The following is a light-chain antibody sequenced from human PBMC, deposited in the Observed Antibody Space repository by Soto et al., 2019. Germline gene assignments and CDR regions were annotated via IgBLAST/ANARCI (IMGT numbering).Light chain of an antibody. CDR2: GAS. V-gene: IGKV3-15*01. CDR3: QQYSNWPPAIT. Sequence: EIVFTQSPATLSLSPGEIATRSFMASQSVSSNLAWYHQKPGQAPRLLIYGASTRATGIPARFSGSRSGTDFTLIISSLQSEDVALYYCQQYSNWPPAITFGQGTRLEIK. J-gene: IGKJ5*01. CDR1: QSVSSN.